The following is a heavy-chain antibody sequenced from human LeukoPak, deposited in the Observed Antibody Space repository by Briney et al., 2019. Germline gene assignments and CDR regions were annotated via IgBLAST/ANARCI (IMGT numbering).Heavy chain of an antibody. CDR3: TRGGVVGGRLAN. CDR1: GFTLSDYW. CDR2: IKQDGTDK. Sequence: GGSLRLSCAASGFTLSDYWMSGVRQAPGKGLEWVANIKQDGTDKHYAESVKGRFSISRDNAKNSLSLEMNGLRVEDTAVYYCTRGGVVGGRLANWGQGTLVSVSS. J-gene: IGHJ4*02. D-gene: IGHD3-9*01. V-gene: IGHV3-7*01.